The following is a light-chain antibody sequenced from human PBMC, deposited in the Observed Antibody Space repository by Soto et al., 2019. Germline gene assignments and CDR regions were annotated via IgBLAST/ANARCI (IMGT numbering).Light chain of an antibody. Sequence: ETVMTQSPATLSVSPGEGATLSCRASQSVGSSLAWYQHKPGQAPRLLIYGATTRATGVPARFSGSGYGAEFTLTINSLQSEDFAVYYCLQYSNGPRTFGQGTKVDIK. J-gene: IGKJ1*01. CDR1: QSVGSS. CDR2: GAT. V-gene: IGKV3-15*01. CDR3: LQYSNGPRT.